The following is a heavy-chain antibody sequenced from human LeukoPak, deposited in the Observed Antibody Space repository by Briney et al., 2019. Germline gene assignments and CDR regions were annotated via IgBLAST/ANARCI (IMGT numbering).Heavy chain of an antibody. J-gene: IGHJ4*02. CDR3: AKAPRSYDTSGYYDY. CDR1: GFTFSSYS. D-gene: IGHD3-22*01. CDR2: ISSSSGYI. V-gene: IGHV3-21*04. Sequence: GGSLRLSCAASGFTFSSYSMNWVRQAPGKGLEWVSSISSSSGYIYYADSVKGRFTISRDNAKNSLYLQMNSLRAEDTAFYYCAKAPRSYDTSGYYDYWGQGTLVTVSS.